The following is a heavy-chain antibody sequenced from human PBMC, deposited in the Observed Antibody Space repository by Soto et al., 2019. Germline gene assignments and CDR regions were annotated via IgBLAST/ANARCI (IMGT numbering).Heavy chain of an antibody. CDR3: ARWGITMIVVVIRCFDY. J-gene: IGHJ4*02. CDR2: ISYDGSNK. V-gene: IGHV3-30-3*01. D-gene: IGHD3-22*01. CDR1: GFTFSSYA. Sequence: GGSLRLSCAASGFTFSSYAMHWVRQAPGKGLEWVAVISYDGSNKYYADSVKGRFTISRDNSKNTLYLQINSLRAEDTAVYYCARWGITMIVVVIRCFDYWGQGTLVTVSS.